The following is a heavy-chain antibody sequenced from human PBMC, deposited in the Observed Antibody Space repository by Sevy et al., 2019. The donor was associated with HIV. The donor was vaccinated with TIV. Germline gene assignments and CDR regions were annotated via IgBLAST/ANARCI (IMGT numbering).Heavy chain of an antibody. CDR3: AREYYDFWSGLGLPWGADYYYYGMDV. J-gene: IGHJ6*02. V-gene: IGHV3-21*01. D-gene: IGHD3-3*01. CDR1: GFTFSSYS. Sequence: GGSLRLSCAASGFTFSSYSMNWVRQAPGKGLEWVSSISSSSSYIYYADSVKGRFTISRDNAKNSLYLQMNSLRAEDTAVYYCAREYYDFWSGLGLPWGADYYYYGMDVWGQGTTVTVSS. CDR2: ISSSSSYI.